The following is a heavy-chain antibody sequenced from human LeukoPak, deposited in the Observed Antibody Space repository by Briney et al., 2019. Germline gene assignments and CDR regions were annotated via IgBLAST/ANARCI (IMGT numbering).Heavy chain of an antibody. D-gene: IGHD3-9*01. Sequence: SQTLSLTCAISGDIVSTASNAWYWIRQSPSRGLEWLGRTYYRSKWFNDYAVSVKGRITINPDTSKNQFSLHLNSVTPEDTAVYYCGRAEHDWGSDYWGQGTLVTVSS. CDR2: TYYRSKWFN. CDR3: GRAEHDWGSDY. CDR1: GDIVSTASNA. V-gene: IGHV6-1*01. J-gene: IGHJ4*02.